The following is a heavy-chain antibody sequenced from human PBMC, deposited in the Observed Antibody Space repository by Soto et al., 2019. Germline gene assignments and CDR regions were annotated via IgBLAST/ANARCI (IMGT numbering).Heavy chain of an antibody. CDR3: ATTKGYRAPYDR. V-gene: IGHV3-23*01. Sequence: EAQLLESGGVLVQPGGSLRLSCAASGFIFSNYGMSWVRQAPGKGLEWVSSISGSADRTHNADSWRGRLTISRDDSRNTLNLQMNRLSTEETDIYFCATTKGYRAPYDRWGPGTRV. J-gene: IGHJ4*02. CDR2: ISGSADRT. D-gene: IGHD3-22*01. CDR1: GFIFSNYG.